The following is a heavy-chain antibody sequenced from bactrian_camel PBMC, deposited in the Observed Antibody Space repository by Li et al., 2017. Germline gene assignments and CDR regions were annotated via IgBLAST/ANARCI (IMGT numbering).Heavy chain of an antibody. CDR1: GFSFRYYS. D-gene: IGHD5*01. V-gene: IGHV3S31*01. Sequence: VQLVESGGGLVQPGGSLRLSCAASGFSFRYYSMNWDRQAPGKGLEWVSLIKGDGESTYYADSVKGRFTISQDNAKNTVYLQMTNLTPEDTAMYYCAASRVWRRNLFLPGSYEYWGQGTQVTVS. CDR2: IKGDGEST. CDR3: AASRVWRRNLFLPGSYEY. J-gene: IGHJ4*01.